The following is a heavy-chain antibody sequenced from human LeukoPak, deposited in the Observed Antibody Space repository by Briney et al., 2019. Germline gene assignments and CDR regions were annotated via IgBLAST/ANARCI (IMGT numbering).Heavy chain of an antibody. CDR2: MSAYNGNT. CDR1: GYTFTSYG. Sequence: ASVKVSCKSSGYTFTSYGISWVRQAPRQGLEWMGLMSAYNGNTNYAQKLQGRVTMSTDTSTSTAYMELRSLRSDDTAVYYCARGSHVVVPAAVDYWGQGTLVTVSS. V-gene: IGHV1-18*01. D-gene: IGHD2-2*01. CDR3: ARGSHVVVPAAVDY. J-gene: IGHJ4*02.